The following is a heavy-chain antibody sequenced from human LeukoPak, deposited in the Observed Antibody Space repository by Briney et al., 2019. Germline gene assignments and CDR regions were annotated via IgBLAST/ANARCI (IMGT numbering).Heavy chain of an antibody. Sequence: PGGSLRLSCAASGFTFSSYAMHWVRQAPGKGLEWVAVISYDGSNKYYADSVKGRFTISRDNSKNTLYLQMNSLRAEDTAVYYCARGQGAYSNYPTDYFDYWGQGTLVTVSS. CDR3: ARGQGAYSNYPTDYFDY. J-gene: IGHJ4*02. D-gene: IGHD4-11*01. CDR2: ISYDGSNK. V-gene: IGHV3-30-3*01. CDR1: GFTFSSYA.